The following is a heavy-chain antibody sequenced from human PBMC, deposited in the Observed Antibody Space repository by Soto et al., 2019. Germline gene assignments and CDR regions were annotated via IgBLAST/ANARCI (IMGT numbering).Heavy chain of an antibody. J-gene: IGHJ4*02. V-gene: IGHV1-2*04. D-gene: IGHD3-10*01. Sequence: GASVKVSCKASGYTFTGYYMHWVRQAPGQGLEWMGWINPNSGGTNYAQKFQGWVTMTRDTSISTAYMELSRLRSDDTAVYYCARAPVRQYYYGSGSYGDYWGQGTLVTVSS. CDR3: ARAPVRQYYYGSGSYGDY. CDR1: GYTFTGYY. CDR2: INPNSGGT.